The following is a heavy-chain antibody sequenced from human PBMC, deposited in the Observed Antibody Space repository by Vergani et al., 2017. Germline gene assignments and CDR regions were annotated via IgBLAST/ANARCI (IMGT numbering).Heavy chain of an antibody. J-gene: IGHJ4*02. CDR1: GFTFSSYA. CDR3: ARDDDYYDSSGYFDY. Sequence: HVQLVESGGGVVQPGRSLRLSCAASGFTFSSYAMHWVRQAPGKGLEWVAVISYDGSNKYYADSVKGRFTISRDNSKNTLYLQMNSLRAEDTAVYYCARDDDYYDSSGYFDYWGQGTLVTVSS. V-gene: IGHV3-30-3*01. D-gene: IGHD3-22*01. CDR2: ISYDGSNK.